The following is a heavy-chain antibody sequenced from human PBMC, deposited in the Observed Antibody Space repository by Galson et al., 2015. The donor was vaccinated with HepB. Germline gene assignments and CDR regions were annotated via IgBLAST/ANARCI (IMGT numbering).Heavy chain of an antibody. CDR3: AREGVAVRNYYYGMDV. D-gene: IGHD3-10*01. CDR1: GGTFSSYA. CDR2: IIPIFGTA. Sequence: SVKVSCKASGGTFSSYAISRVRQAPGQGLEWMGGIIPIFGTANYAQKFQGRVTVTADESTSTAYMELSSLRSEDTAVYYCAREGVAVRNYYYGMDVWGQGTTVTVSS. J-gene: IGHJ6*02. V-gene: IGHV1-69*13.